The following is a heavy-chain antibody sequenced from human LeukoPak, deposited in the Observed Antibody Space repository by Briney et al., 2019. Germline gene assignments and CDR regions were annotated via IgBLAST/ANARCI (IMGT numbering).Heavy chain of an antibody. V-gene: IGHV4-39*07. D-gene: IGHD2-15*01. CDR1: GDSITKKNFF. CDR3: ARDRDVDDFDY. J-gene: IGHJ4*01. Sequence: SETLSLTCTISGDSITKKNFFWGWIRQPPGKGLEWIVSMSYSGKIYYNPSLKSRVSISIDTSKNQLSLRLNSVTAADTAMYHCARDRDVDDFDYWGRGTLVIVSS. CDR2: MSYSGKI.